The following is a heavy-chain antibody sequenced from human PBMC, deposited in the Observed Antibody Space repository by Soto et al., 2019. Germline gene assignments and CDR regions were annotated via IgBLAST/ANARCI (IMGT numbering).Heavy chain of an antibody. CDR1: GYTFTSYA. J-gene: IGHJ4*02. V-gene: IGHV1-3*01. CDR2: INAGNGNT. CDR3: ARDRNTMVRGVNFDY. Sequence: GASVKVSCKASGYTFTSYAMHWVRQAPGQRLEWMGWINAGNGNTKYSQKFQGRVTITRDTSASTAYMELSSLRSEDTAVYYCARDRNTMVRGVNFDYWGQGTLVTVSS. D-gene: IGHD3-10*01.